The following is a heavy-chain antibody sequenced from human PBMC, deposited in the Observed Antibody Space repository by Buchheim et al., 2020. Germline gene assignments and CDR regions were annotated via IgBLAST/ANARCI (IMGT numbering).Heavy chain of an antibody. Sequence: DVHLVESGGALVQPGGSLRLSCASSGFSFSTNWMSWVRQAPGKGPGWVANINQYGSAEYYVDSVKGRFTISRDNAKNSLYLQMNSLRAEDTAVYYCTDLGTYWGQGTL. D-gene: IGHD3/OR15-3a*01. CDR3: TDLGTY. CDR1: GFSFSTNW. J-gene: IGHJ4*02. V-gene: IGHV3-7*01. CDR2: INQYGSAE.